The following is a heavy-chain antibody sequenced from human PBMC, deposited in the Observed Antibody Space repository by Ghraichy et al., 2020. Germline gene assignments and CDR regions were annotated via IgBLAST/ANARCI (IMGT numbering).Heavy chain of an antibody. V-gene: IGHV3-23*01. CDR1: GFTFSSYA. D-gene: IGHD1-26*01. CDR2: ISGSGGST. CDR3: AKVVRSGIYYFDY. J-gene: IGHJ4*02. Sequence: GGSLRLSCAASGFTFSSYAMSWVRQAPGKGLEWVSAISGSGGSTYYADSVKGRFTISRDNSKNTLYLQLNSLRAEDTAVYYCAKVVRSGIYYFDYWGQGTLATVSS.